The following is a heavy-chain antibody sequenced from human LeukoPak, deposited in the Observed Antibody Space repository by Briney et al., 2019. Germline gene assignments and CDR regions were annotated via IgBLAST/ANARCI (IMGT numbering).Heavy chain of an antibody. V-gene: IGHV3-23*01. Sequence: GGSLRLSCAASGFTFSSHAMSWVRQAPGKGLEWVASISGSGGSTYYADSVRGRFTISRDNSKNTLYPQMNSLRAEDTAVYYCAKDCAYAQHAFDFWGQGTLVTVSS. CDR1: GFTFSSHA. D-gene: IGHD4-17*01. CDR3: AKDCAYAQHAFDF. J-gene: IGHJ4*02. CDR2: ISGSGGST.